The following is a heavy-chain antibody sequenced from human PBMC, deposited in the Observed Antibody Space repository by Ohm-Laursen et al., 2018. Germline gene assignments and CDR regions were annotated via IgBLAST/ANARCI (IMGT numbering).Heavy chain of an antibody. CDR2: IYYSGST. J-gene: IGHJ5*02. V-gene: IGHV4-31*03. CDR1: GGSISSGGYY. CDR3: ARYSSGWYHNWFDP. D-gene: IGHD6-13*01. Sequence: TLSLTCTVSGGSISSGGYYWSWIRQHPGKGLEWIGYIYYSGSTYYNPSLKSRVTISVDTSKNQFSLKLSSVTAADTAVYYCARYSSGWYHNWFDPWGQGTLVTVSS.